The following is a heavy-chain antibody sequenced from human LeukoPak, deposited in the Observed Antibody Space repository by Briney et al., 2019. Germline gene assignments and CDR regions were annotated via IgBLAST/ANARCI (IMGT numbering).Heavy chain of an antibody. Sequence: ASVKVSCKASGYTFTSYAMNWVRQAPGQGPEWMGWINTNTGNPTYAQGFTGRFVFSLDTSVSTAYLQISSLKAEDTAVYYCARSYRDFWSGYHVNYYMDVWGKGTTVTVSS. CDR2: INTNTGNP. J-gene: IGHJ6*03. V-gene: IGHV7-4-1*02. CDR1: GYTFTSYA. D-gene: IGHD3-3*01. CDR3: ARSYRDFWSGYHVNYYMDV.